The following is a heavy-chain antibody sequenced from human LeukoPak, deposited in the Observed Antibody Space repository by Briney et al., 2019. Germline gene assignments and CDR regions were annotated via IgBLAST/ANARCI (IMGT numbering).Heavy chain of an antibody. Sequence: SETLSLTCTVSGGSTSSSSWSWFRQPPGKGLEWIGYIYTSGSTGYNPSLKGRVTISADTSKNQISLNLNAVTAADTAVYYCARQTLVLPDWYFDPWGRGTLVTVSS. CDR1: GGSTSSSS. CDR3: ARQTLVLPDWYFDP. CDR2: IYTSGST. D-gene: IGHD4/OR15-4a*01. V-gene: IGHV4-4*09. J-gene: IGHJ2*01.